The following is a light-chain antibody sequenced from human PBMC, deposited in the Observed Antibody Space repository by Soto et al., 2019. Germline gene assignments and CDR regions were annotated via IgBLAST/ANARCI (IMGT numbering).Light chain of an antibody. CDR2: GAS. CDR3: HQATSGLRT. CDR1: QNVATN. Sequence: IVMTQSPVTLSMSPGDRATLSCRASQNVATNVAWYQQKPGQAPRLLIYGASSRATVVPARFSGSGSGTEFTIAIDSLQSEDFAVFYCHQATSGLRTFGRGTRVEV. V-gene: IGKV3-15*01. J-gene: IGKJ1*01.